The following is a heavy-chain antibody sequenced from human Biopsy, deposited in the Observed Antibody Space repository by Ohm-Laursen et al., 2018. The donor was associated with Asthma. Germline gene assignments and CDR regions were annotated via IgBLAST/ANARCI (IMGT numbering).Heavy chain of an antibody. CDR2: ISWNSATI. J-gene: IGHJ6*02. CDR1: GFKFDEYT. CDR3: ARGGYYGDRRHHNGLDV. V-gene: IGHV3-9*01. Sequence: SLRLSCAASGFKFDEYTMHWVRQAPGKGLEWVSGISWNSATIGYADSVEGRFTISRDNAKNSVFLHMDSLRSEDTAVYYCARGGYYGDRRHHNGLDVWGQGTTVTVSS. D-gene: IGHD4-17*01.